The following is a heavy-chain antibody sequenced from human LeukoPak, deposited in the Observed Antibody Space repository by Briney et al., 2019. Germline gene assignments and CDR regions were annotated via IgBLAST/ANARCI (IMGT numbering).Heavy chain of an antibody. V-gene: IGHV4-30-2*05. D-gene: IGHD2-15*01. CDR1: GGSISSGGYY. CDR3: ARGYPAIGSCYYYYGMDV. CDR2: IYHSGST. Sequence: SETLSLTCTVSGGSISSGGYYWSWIRQPPGKGLEWIGYIYHSGSTYYNPSLKSRVTISVDTSKNQFSLKLSSVTAADTAVYYCARGYPAIGSCYYYYGMDVWGQGTTVTVSS. J-gene: IGHJ6*02.